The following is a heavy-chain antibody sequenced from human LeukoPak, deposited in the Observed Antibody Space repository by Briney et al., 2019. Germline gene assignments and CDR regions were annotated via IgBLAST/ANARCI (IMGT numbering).Heavy chain of an antibody. CDR2: IKPDGSET. V-gene: IGHV3-7*01. Sequence: PGGSLRLSCAASGFRFSWYWMSWVRQAPGKGLEWVANIKPDGSETHYVESVKGRFTISRDNAKNSLFIQMNSLRVEDTAVYYCARDHRNYYDSSGYYYGLNDAFDIWGQGTMVTVSS. CDR1: GFRFSWYW. D-gene: IGHD3-22*01. J-gene: IGHJ3*02. CDR3: ARDHRNYYDSSGYYYGLNDAFDI.